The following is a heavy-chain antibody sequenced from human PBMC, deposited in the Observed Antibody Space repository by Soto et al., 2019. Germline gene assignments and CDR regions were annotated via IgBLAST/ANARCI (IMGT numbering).Heavy chain of an antibody. Sequence: QVQLVQSGAEVKKPGSSVKVSCKASGGTFSSYAISWVRQAPGQGLEWMGGIIPIFGTANYAQKFQGRVTITAEESTSTAYMELSSLRSEDTAVYYCARSNNYDILTGSLNENNYYGLDVWGQGPTVTVSS. CDR1: GGTFSSYA. J-gene: IGHJ6*02. V-gene: IGHV1-69*01. CDR2: IIPIFGTA. CDR3: ARSNNYDILTGSLNENNYYGLDV. D-gene: IGHD3-9*01.